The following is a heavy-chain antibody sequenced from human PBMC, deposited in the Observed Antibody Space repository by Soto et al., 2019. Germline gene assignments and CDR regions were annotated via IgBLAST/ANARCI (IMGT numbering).Heavy chain of an antibody. V-gene: IGHV3-13*01. CDR1: GFTFSSYD. J-gene: IGHJ6*01. CDR3: AGAVAAAGTHLYFYGLDA. CDR2: IGTAGDT. D-gene: IGHD6-25*01. Sequence: EVQLVESGGGLVQPGGSLRLSCAASGFTFSSYDMHWVRQATGKGLEWVSAIGTAGDTYYPGSVKGRFPSSRENATNSLYLQMNSLGSEETGVYYCAGAVAAAGTHLYFYGLDAWGQGTRVTVSS.